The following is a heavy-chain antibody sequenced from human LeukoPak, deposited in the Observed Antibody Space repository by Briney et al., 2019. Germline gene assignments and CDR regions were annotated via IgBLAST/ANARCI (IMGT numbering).Heavy chain of an antibody. CDR1: GFTFSSYA. Sequence: PGGSLRLSCAASGFTFSSYAMHWVRQAPGKGLEWVAVISYDGSNKYYADSVKGRFTISRDNSKNTLYLQMNSLRAEDTGVYYCARETRASPSFDYWGQGTLVTVSS. CDR2: ISYDGSNK. J-gene: IGHJ4*02. V-gene: IGHV3-30-3*01. CDR3: ARETRASPSFDY.